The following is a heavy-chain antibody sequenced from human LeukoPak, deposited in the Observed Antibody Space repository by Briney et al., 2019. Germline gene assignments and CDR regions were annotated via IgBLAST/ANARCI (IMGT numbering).Heavy chain of an antibody. CDR2: INYSGST. J-gene: IGHJ4*02. CDR3: ARQTPHYIAAAGTFDY. Sequence: SETLSLTCTVSGGSISSSSYYWGWIRQPPGKGLEGIGSINYSGSTYYNPSLKSRVTISVDTSKNHFSLKLSSVTAADTAVYYCARQTPHYIAAAGTFDYWGQGTLVTVSS. CDR1: GGSISSSSYY. D-gene: IGHD6-13*01. V-gene: IGHV4-39*01.